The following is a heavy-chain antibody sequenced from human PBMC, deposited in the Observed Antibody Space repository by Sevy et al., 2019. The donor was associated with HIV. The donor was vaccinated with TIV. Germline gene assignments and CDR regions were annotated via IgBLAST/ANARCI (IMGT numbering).Heavy chain of an antibody. CDR1: GFTFSSYE. V-gene: IGHV3-48*03. D-gene: IGHD2-2*01. CDR3: AREYVRYCSSTSCYRQSYGMDV. J-gene: IGHJ6*02. Sequence: GGSLRLSCVASGFTFSSYEMNWVRQAPGKGLEWVSYISSSGSTIYYADSVKGRFTISRDNAKNSLYLQMNSLRAEDTAVYYCAREYVRYCSSTSCYRQSYGMDVWGQGTTVTVSS. CDR2: ISSSGSTI.